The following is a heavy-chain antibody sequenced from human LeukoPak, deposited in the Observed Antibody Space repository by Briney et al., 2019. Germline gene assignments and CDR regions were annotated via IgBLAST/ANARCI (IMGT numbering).Heavy chain of an antibody. D-gene: IGHD4-17*01. CDR3: ARDMATVQHQD. CDR1: GYTLTELS. V-gene: IGHV1-24*01. J-gene: IGHJ4*02. CDR2: FDPEDGET. Sequence: ASVKVSCKVSGYTLTELSMHWVRQAPGKGLEWMGGFDPEDGETIYAQKFQGRVTMTTDTSTSTAYMELRSLRSDDTAVYFCARDMATVQHQDWGQGTLVTVSS.